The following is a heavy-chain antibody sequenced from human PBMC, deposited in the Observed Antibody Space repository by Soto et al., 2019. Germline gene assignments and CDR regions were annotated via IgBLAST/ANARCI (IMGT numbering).Heavy chain of an antibody. V-gene: IGHV4-39*01. CDR1: GGSISSSSYY. CDR2: IYYSGST. CDR3: ARPRNYDSSGHYYWFDP. D-gene: IGHD3-22*01. J-gene: IGHJ5*02. Sequence: QLQLQESGPGLVKPSETLSLTCTVSGGSISSSSYYWGWIRQPPGKGLEWIGSIYYSGSTYYNPSLKSRVTISVDTSKNQFSLKLSSVTAADTAVYYCARPRNYDSSGHYYWFDPWGQGTLVTVSS.